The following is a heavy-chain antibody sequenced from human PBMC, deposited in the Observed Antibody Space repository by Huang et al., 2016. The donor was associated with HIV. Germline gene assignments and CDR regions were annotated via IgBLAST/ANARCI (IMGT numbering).Heavy chain of an antibody. D-gene: IGHD2-15*01. V-gene: IGHV4-59*11. Sequence: QVLVQESGPGLAKPSETLSLTCTVSCGSISSHHWSWIRQAPGKGLEWIGTMVYSGSTKTNPSLKRRVTISVDTSKNQISLRLASVTAADSAVYFCARVARGPNWYFDLWGRGTLVTVSS. CDR1: CGSISSHH. J-gene: IGHJ2*01. CDR2: MVYSGST. CDR3: ARVARGPNWYFDL.